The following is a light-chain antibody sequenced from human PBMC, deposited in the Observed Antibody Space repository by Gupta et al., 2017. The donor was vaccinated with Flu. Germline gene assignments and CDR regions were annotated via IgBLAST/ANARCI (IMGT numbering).Light chain of an antibody. CDR1: ESIANY. Sequence: DIQMTQSPSSLSASVGDRVTIPCRASESIANYLNWYQVKPGKAPKLLIYAASRLQSGVPSRFSGSGSETDFTLTISTLQPEDFATYYCHQADRIPNSFGQGTKLEIK. CDR3: HQADRIPNS. J-gene: IGKJ2*03. CDR2: AAS. V-gene: IGKV1-39*01.